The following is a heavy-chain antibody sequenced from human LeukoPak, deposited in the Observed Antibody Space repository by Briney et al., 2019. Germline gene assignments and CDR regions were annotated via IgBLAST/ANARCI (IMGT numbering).Heavy chain of an antibody. V-gene: IGHV3-30*03. CDR3: ARKNGLDY. Sequence: GGSLRPSCAASGFTFSSYGMHWVRQAPGKGLEWVALISYDGSNKYYVDSVKGRFTISRDNSKNSLYLQMNSLRAEDTAVYYCARKNGLDYWGQGTLVTVSS. CDR1: GFTFSSYG. CDR2: ISYDGSNK. J-gene: IGHJ4*02.